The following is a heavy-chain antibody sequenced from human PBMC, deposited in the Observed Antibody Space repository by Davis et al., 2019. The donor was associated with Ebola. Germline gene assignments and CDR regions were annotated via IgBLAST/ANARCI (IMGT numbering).Heavy chain of an antibody. J-gene: IGHJ5*02. D-gene: IGHD5-24*01. CDR1: GFMFSNYG. V-gene: IGHV3-30*02. CDR2: IRYDGGNR. CDR3: AKAYDYNSIDR. Sequence: GESLKISCAASGFMFSNYGMHWVRQAPGKGLEWVAFIRYDGGNRDYADSVRGRFTIFRDNSKNTLYMDMNSLSTEETAVYYCAKAYDYNSIDRWGQGTLVTVSS.